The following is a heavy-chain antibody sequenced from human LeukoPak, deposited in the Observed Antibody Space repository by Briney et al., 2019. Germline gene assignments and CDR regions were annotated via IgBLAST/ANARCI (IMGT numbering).Heavy chain of an antibody. J-gene: IGHJ4*02. CDR3: AREVGATMFAAGGFDY. CDR1: GFTVSSNY. V-gene: IGHV3-66*01. D-gene: IGHD1-26*01. Sequence: GGSLRLSCAASGFTVSSNYMSWVRQPPGEGLEWVSVIYSGGSTYYADSVKGRFTISRDNSKNTLYLQMNSLRAEDTAVYYCAREVGATMFAAGGFDYWGQGTLVTVSS. CDR2: IYSGGST.